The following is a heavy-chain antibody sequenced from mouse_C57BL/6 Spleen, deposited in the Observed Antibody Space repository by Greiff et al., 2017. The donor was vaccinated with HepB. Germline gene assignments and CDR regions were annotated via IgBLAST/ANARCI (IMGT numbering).Heavy chain of an antibody. CDR1: GYAFRSYW. D-gene: IGHD1-1*01. CDR2: IYPGDGDT. V-gene: IGHV1-80*01. J-gene: IGHJ1*03. Sequence: QVQLQQSGAELVKPGASVKISCKASGYAFRSYWMNWVKQRPGKGLEWIGQIYPGDGDTNYNGKFKGKATLTADKSSSTAYMQLSSLTSEDSAVYFCARGYYGSSFYWYFDVWGTGTTVTVSS. CDR3: ARGYYGSSFYWYFDV.